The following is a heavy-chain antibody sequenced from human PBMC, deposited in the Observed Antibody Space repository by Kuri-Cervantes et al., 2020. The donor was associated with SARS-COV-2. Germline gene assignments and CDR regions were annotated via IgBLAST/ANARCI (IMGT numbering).Heavy chain of an antibody. CDR1: GFTFDDYA. V-gene: IGHV3-9*01. D-gene: IGHD2-2*01. J-gene: IGHJ5*02. Sequence: LSLTCAASGFTFDDYAMHWVRQAPGKGLEWVSGISWNSGSIGYADSVKGRFTISRDNAKNSLYLQMNSLRAEDTAVYYCAREVVVPAAGFDPWGQGTLVTVSS. CDR2: ISWNSGSI. CDR3: AREVVVPAAGFDP.